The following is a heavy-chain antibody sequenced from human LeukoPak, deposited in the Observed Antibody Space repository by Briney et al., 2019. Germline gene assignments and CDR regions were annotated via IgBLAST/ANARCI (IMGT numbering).Heavy chain of an antibody. CDR1: GFTFSNYA. CDR3: ARAGAVAVVLAAAMRD. D-gene: IGHD2-2*01. V-gene: IGHV3-23*01. Sequence: GGSLRLSCAASGFTFSNYAMSWVRQAPGKGLEWVSAISGSGSTTYYADSVKGRFTISRDNSYNTLYLQMDSLRGEDTAVYYCARAGAVAVVLAAAMRDWGQGTLVTVSS. CDR2: ISGSGSTT. J-gene: IGHJ4*02.